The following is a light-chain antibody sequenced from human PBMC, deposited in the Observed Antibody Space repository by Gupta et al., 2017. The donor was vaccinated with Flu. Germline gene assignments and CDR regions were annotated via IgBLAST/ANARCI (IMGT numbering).Light chain of an antibody. CDR3: QVWASGRDHPGV. V-gene: IGLV3-21*02. J-gene: IGLJ2*01. Sequence: SYVLTQPPSVSVAPGQTASITCGGNNIGSKSVHWYQKKPGQAPGLVVYDDSDRPSGIPERFSCSHSGNTDTLTISRVEAGDEADYDCQVWASGRDHPGVFGGGTKLTVL. CDR1: NIGSKS. CDR2: DDS.